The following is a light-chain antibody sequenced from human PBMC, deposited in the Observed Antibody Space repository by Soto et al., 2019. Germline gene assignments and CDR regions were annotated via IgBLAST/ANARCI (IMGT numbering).Light chain of an antibody. Sequence: EIVLTQSPGTLSLSPGERATLSCRASQSVSSTFLAWFQQKPGQAPRLLIYGASSRATGIPDRFSGSGSGTDFTLTINRLEPEDFAVYYCQQFGTSPLLTFGQGTKVEIK. V-gene: IGKV3-20*01. J-gene: IGKJ1*01. CDR1: QSVSSTF. CDR3: QQFGTSPLLT. CDR2: GAS.